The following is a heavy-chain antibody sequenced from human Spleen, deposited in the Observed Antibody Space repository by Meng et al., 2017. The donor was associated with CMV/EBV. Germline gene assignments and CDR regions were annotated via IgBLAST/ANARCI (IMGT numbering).Heavy chain of an antibody. CDR1: FSNYA. CDR2: ISFDGTTK. Sequence: FSNYALHWVRQAPGKGLEWVAVISFDGTTKYYADSVKGRFTISRDNSKNTLYVQMNSLRAEDTGVYYCARDQRTYHDFWSGYSAPDNWGQGTLVTVSS. J-gene: IGHJ4*02. CDR3: ARDQRTYHDFWSGYSAPDN. D-gene: IGHD3-3*01. V-gene: IGHV3-30-3*01.